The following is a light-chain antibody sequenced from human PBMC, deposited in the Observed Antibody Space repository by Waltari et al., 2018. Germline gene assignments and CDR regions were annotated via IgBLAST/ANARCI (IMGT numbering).Light chain of an antibody. Sequence: QITPSPSPLVCIVGSRVTNTCRGSQSVRNFFNWYQQKPGKAPKLLIYATSNLETGVPSRFSGSGSGTDFSLSISSLQPEDFAIYFCQQGYMTPRTFGQGTKVEIK. CDR3: QQGYMTPRT. V-gene: IGKV1-39*01. J-gene: IGKJ1*01. CDR1: QSVRNF. CDR2: ATS.